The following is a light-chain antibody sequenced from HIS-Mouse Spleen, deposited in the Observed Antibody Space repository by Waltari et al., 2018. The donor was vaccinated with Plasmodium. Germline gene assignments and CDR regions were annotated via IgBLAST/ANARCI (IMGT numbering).Light chain of an antibody. J-gene: IGLJ3*02. CDR3: CSYAGSYTWV. CDR1: SSDVGGYNY. CDR2: DVS. Sequence: QSALTQPRSVSGSPGQSVTISCTGTSSDVGGYNYVSWYQQHPGKAPKLMIYDVSKGPSWGPGRFSGAKSGNAASLTISGLQAEDEADYYCCSYAGSYTWVFGGGTKLTVL. V-gene: IGLV2-11*01.